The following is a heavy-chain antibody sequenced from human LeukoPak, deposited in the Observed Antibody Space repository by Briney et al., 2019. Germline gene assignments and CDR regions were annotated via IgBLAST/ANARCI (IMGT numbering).Heavy chain of an antibody. Sequence: SVKVSCKASGGTCSSYAISWVRQAPRQGLEWMGRIIPIFGTANYAQKFQGRVTITADKSTSTAYMELSSLRSEDTAVYYCARDSFYYDSSGYSHFDYWGQGTLVTVSS. CDR3: ARDSFYYDSSGYSHFDY. D-gene: IGHD3-22*01. CDR1: GGTCSSYA. V-gene: IGHV1-69*06. J-gene: IGHJ4*02. CDR2: IIPIFGTA.